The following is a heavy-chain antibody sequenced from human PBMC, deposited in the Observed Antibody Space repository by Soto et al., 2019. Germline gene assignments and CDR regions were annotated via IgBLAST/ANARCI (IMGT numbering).Heavy chain of an antibody. J-gene: IGHJ4*02. CDR2: FSYFGAP. CDR3: ARPPIFYTSKEFFEY. Sequence: SETLSLTCPVSGYYISSGYYSRWIRQPPGMGLGVIWSFSYFGAPSFNQSLRSRVTISGDASKNQFSRNLTSGTAADTAVYYCARPPIFYTSKEFFEYWGQGILVTVS. CDR1: GYYISSGYY. D-gene: IGHD3-10*01. V-gene: IGHV4-38-2*01.